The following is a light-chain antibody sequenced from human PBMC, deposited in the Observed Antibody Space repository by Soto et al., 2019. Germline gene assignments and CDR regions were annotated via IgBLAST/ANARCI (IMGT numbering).Light chain of an antibody. CDR2: AAS. V-gene: IGKV1-9*01. CDR3: QKLNSHPIT. J-gene: IGKJ5*01. Sequence: IQVTQCPSSLSASVVYRVTITWRASQGIGSCVAGYQQKPGEAAKPLIYAASTLQSGVPSRLSGSGSGTDFTLTIRSLQPEDFATYYCQKLNSHPITFGQGTRLEIK. CDR1: QGIGSC.